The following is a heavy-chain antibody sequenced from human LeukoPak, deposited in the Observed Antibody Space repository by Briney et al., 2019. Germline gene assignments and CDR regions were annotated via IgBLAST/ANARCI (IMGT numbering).Heavy chain of an antibody. CDR1: GYTFTSYD. J-gene: IGHJ4*02. Sequence: ASVKVSCKDSGYTFTSYDINWVRQATGQGLEWMGWMNPNSGNTGYAQKFQGRVTMTRNTSISTAYMELSSLRPEDTAVYYCAILEGYGIFDYCGQGTLVTVSS. D-gene: IGHD3-3*01. V-gene: IGHV1-8*01. CDR3: AILEGYGIFDY. CDR2: MNPNSGNT.